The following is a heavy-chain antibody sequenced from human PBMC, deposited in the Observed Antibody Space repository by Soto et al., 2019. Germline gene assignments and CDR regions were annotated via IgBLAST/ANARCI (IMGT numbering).Heavy chain of an antibody. Sequence: SETLSLTCTVSGGSISSGPYSWGWIRQPPGKGLEWIGTFHYSGSTYYSPSLESRVTISLDMSKNQFSLKVSSVIAADTAVYYCARYSSTWSKYLQHWGRGSLVTVSS. V-gene: IGHV4-39*01. CDR3: ARYSSTWSKYLQH. J-gene: IGHJ1*01. D-gene: IGHD6-13*01. CDR1: GGSISSGPYS. CDR2: FHYSGST.